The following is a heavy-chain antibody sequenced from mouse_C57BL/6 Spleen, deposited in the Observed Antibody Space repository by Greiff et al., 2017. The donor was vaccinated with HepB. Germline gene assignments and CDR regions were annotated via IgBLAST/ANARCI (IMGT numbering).Heavy chain of an antibody. CDR2: ISSGGSYT. CDR1: GFTFSSYG. CDR3: ARQIYYYGSSYEAMDY. J-gene: IGHJ4*01. V-gene: IGHV5-6*01. D-gene: IGHD1-1*01. Sequence: EVKLVESGGDLVKPGGSLKLSCAASGFTFSSYGMSWVRQTPDKRLEWVATISSGGSYTYYPDSVKGRFTISIDNAKNTLYLQLSNLKSEDTAMYYCARQIYYYGSSYEAMDYWGQGTSVTVSS.